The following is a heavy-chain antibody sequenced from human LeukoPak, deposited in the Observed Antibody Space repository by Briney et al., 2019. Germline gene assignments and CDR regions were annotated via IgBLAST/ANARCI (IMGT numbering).Heavy chain of an antibody. Sequence: PGGSLRLSCAASGFTVSSNYMSWVRQAPGKGLEWVSVIYSDGSTYYADSVKGRFIISRDNSKNTLYLQMNSLRAEDTAVYYCARETGYSSSWGYYYYMDVWGKGTTVTVSS. CDR3: ARETGYSSSWGYYYYMDV. V-gene: IGHV3-53*01. CDR1: GFTVSSNY. J-gene: IGHJ6*03. D-gene: IGHD6-13*01. CDR2: IYSDGST.